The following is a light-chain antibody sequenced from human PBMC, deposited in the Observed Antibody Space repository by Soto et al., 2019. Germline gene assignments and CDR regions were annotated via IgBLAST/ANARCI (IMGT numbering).Light chain of an antibody. CDR2: DAS. Sequence: EIVLTQSPATLSLSPGERATLSCRASQSVSSYLAWYQQKPGQAPRLLIYDASNRATGIPARFSGSGSGTDFTLTISNLEPEDFAVYYCQQRSMFGPGTKVDIK. CDR3: QQRSM. V-gene: IGKV3-11*01. CDR1: QSVSSY. J-gene: IGKJ3*01.